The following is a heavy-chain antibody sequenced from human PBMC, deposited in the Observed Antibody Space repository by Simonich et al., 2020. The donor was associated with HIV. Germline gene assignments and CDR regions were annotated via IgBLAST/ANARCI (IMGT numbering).Heavy chain of an antibody. Sequence: QVQLQQWGAGLLKPSETLSLTCTVYGGSFSDYYWSWDRQPPGKGLEWIGEINHKGRTNNNPSLKSRVSISIDTSKNQFSLKLSAVTAADTAVYYCARGGGNPNYWGQGTLVTVSS. D-gene: IGHD1-1*01. J-gene: IGHJ4*02. CDR3: ARGGGNPNY. V-gene: IGHV4-34*01. CDR1: GGSFSDYY. CDR2: INHKGRT.